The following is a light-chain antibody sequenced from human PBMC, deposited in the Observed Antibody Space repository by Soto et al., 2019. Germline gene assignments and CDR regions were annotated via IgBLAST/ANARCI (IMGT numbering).Light chain of an antibody. CDR3: KQYGSSPGT. Sequence: EIVLTQSPGTLSLSPGERATLSCRASQSVSSSYLAWYQQKPGQAPRLLIYGASSRATGIPDRFSGSGSGTDFTLTISRLEPEDFAVYYCKQYGSSPGTFGQGTKVAIK. CDR2: GAS. J-gene: IGKJ1*01. CDR1: QSVSSSY. V-gene: IGKV3-20*01.